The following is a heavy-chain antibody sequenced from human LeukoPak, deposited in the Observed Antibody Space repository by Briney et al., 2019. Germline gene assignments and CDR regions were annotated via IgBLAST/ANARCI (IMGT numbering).Heavy chain of an antibody. D-gene: IGHD3-22*01. CDR3: ARRLPYYYDSSGSANFDY. CDR2: IYYSGST. V-gene: IGHV4-59*01. CDR1: GGSISSYY. Sequence: PSETLSLTCTVSGGSISSYYWSWIRQPPGKGLEWIGYIYYSGSTNYNPSLKSRVTISVDTSKNQFSLKLSPVTAADTAVYYCARRLPYYYDSSGSANFDYWGQGTLVTVSS. J-gene: IGHJ4*02.